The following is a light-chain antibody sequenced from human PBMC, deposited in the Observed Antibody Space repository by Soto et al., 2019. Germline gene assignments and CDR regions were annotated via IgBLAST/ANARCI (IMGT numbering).Light chain of an antibody. CDR2: STD. Sequence: QSVLTQPPSASGTPGQRVIISCSGTSANIGNNFVCWYQHLPGMAPKLLTYSTDQRPSGVPDRFSGSKSGTSASLAISGLRSEDEADYYCVAWDDSLSGLVFGTGTKVTVL. J-gene: IGLJ1*01. CDR1: SANIGNNF. V-gene: IGLV1-47*02. CDR3: VAWDDSLSGLV.